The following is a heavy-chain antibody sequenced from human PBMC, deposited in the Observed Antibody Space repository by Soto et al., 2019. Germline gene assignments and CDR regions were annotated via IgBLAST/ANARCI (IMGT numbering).Heavy chain of an antibody. D-gene: IGHD3-16*02. CDR2: ISAYNGNT. V-gene: IGHV1-18*01. J-gene: IGHJ5*02. CDR1: GYTFTSYG. CDR3: ARGFYDYIWGSYRYLGWFDP. Sequence: ASVKVSCKASGYTFTSYGISWVRQAPGQGLEWMGWISAYNGNTNYAQKLQGRVTMTTDTSTSTAYMELSSLRSEDTAVYYCARGFYDYIWGSYRYLGWFDPWGQGTLVTVSS.